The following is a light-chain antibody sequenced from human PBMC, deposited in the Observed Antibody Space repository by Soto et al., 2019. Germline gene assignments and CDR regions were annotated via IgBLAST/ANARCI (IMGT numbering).Light chain of an antibody. CDR3: QQYGSSPRT. CDR2: GTS. J-gene: IGKJ1*01. V-gene: IGKV3-20*01. Sequence: STQYPGTLSFSPAERATLSCRASLRVRLSYITWHQQRVGQTPRLLLSGTSSRATCLPYRPSGSGSRSDFTLTITRLEPEDFAVYYCQQYGSSPRTFGQGTKVDSK. CDR1: LRVRLSY.